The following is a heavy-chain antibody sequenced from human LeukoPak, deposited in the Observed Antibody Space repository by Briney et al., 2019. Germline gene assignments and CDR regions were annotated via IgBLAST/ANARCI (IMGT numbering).Heavy chain of an antibody. J-gene: IGHJ5*02. Sequence: GSLRLSCAASGFTFSSYAMHWVRQAPGQGLEWVAVISYDGSNKYYADSVKGRFTISRDNSKNTLYLQMNSLRAEDTAVYYCARVRSSSTSRDNWFDPWGQGTLVTVSS. V-gene: IGHV3-30*04. CDR2: ISYDGSNK. CDR1: GFTFSSYA. CDR3: ARVRSSSTSRDNWFDP. D-gene: IGHD2-2*01.